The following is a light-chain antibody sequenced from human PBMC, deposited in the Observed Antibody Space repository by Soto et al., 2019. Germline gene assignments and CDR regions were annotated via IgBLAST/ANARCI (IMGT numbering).Light chain of an antibody. CDR3: SSYTTSNPPV. J-gene: IGLJ3*02. Sequence: QSALTQPAAVAGAPGQSITISCTGTSNDVGGYNYVSWYQQHPGKAPKLMIYEVSNWPSGVSNRFSGSKSGNTASLTISGLQAEDEADYYCSSYTTSNPPVFGGGTKLTVL. V-gene: IGLV2-14*01. CDR2: EVS. CDR1: SNDVGGYNY.